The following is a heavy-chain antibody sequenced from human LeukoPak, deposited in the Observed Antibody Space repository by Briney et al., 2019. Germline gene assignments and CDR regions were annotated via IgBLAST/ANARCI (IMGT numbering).Heavy chain of an antibody. CDR1: GFILSTYT. CDR2: SSSSSSTI. J-gene: IGHJ3*02. CDR3: AREYSSSSGRAFDI. Sequence: SGGSLRLSCAASGFILSTYTMNWVRQAPGKGLQWFSYSSSSSSTIYYADSVKGRFTISRDNAKNSLYLQMNSLRDEDTAVYYCAREYSSSSGRAFDIWGQGTKVTVSS. D-gene: IGHD6-6*01. V-gene: IGHV3-48*02.